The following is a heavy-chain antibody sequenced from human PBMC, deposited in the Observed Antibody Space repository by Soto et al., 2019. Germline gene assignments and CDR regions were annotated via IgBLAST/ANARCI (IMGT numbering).Heavy chain of an antibody. CDR3: AKGEVLLWFGELVAFDI. V-gene: IGHV3-23*01. CDR1: GFTFSSYA. Sequence: VQLLESGGGLVQPGGSLRLSCAASGFTFSSYAMSWVRQAPGKGLEWVSAISGSGGSTYYADSVKGRFTISRDNSKNTLYLQMNSLRAEDTAVYYCAKGEVLLWFGELVAFDIWGQGTMVTVSS. D-gene: IGHD3-10*01. J-gene: IGHJ3*02. CDR2: ISGSGGST.